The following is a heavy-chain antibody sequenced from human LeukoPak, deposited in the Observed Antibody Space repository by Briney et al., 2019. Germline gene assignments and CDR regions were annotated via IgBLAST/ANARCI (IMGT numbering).Heavy chain of an antibody. CDR2: ISYDGSNK. CDR1: GFTFSGHA. V-gene: IGHV3-30*04. Sequence: GGSLRLSCAASGFTFSGHAMHWLRQAPGKGLEWVAVISYDGSNKYYADSVKGRFTISRDNSKNTLYLQMNSLRAEDTAVYYCAREDYDILTDYYYYGMDVWGKGTTVTVSS. CDR3: AREDYDILTDYYYYGMDV. J-gene: IGHJ6*04. D-gene: IGHD3-9*01.